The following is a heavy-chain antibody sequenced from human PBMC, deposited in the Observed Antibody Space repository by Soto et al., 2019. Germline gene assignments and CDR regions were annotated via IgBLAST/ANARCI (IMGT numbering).Heavy chain of an antibody. V-gene: IGHV1-3*01. D-gene: IGHD6-25*01. CDR2: ISAVNGNT. Sequence: ASVKVSCKASGYTFTSYAMHWVRQAPGQRLEWRGWISAVNGNTKYSEKFQGRVTMTRDTSASTAYMELRSLRSEDTAVYYCARAIVARIAAGLYGKDVWREVTTFTVSS. J-gene: IGHJ6*04. CDR1: GYTFTSYA. CDR3: ARAIVARIAAGLYGKDV.